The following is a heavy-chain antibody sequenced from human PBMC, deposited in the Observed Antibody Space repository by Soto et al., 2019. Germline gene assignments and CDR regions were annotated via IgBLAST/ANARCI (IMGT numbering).Heavy chain of an antibody. D-gene: IGHD6-19*01. V-gene: IGHV3-33*01. CDR1: GFTFSSYG. CDR3: ARDQFPVAGRLGSFDY. J-gene: IGHJ4*02. CDR2: IWYDGSNK. Sequence: GGSLRLSCAASGFTFSSYGMHWVRQAPGKGLEWVAVIWYDGSNKYYADSVKGRFTISRDNSKNTLYLQMNSLRAEDTAVYYCARDQFPVAGRLGSFDYWGQGTLVTVSS.